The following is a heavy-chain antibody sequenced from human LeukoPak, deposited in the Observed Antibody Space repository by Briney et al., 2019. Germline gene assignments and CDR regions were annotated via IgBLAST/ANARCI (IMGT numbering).Heavy chain of an antibody. D-gene: IGHD2-2*01. CDR2: IYHSGST. V-gene: IGHV4-39*07. CDR1: GGSISSSSYY. J-gene: IGHJ5*02. CDR3: ATSDRYNWFDP. Sequence: SETLSLTCTVSGGSISSSSYYWGWIRQPPGKGLEWIGYIYHSGSTYYNPSLKSRVTISVDRSKNQFSLKLSSVTAADTAVYYCATSDRYNWFDPWGQGTLVTVSS.